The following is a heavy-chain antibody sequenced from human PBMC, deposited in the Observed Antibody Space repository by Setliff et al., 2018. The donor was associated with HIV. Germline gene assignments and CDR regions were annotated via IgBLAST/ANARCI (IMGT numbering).Heavy chain of an antibody. CDR2: FYYSGGT. V-gene: IGHV4-39*07. Sequence: SETLSLTCAVSGGSISSSNYYWVWIRRPPGKELEWIGSFYYSGGTYYNPSLKSRVTISLDTSKNQFSLKVGSVTAADTAIYYCARTYSSNWYIDYWGQGTLVTVSS. CDR1: GGSISSSNYY. J-gene: IGHJ4*02. D-gene: IGHD6-13*01. CDR3: ARTYSSNWYIDY.